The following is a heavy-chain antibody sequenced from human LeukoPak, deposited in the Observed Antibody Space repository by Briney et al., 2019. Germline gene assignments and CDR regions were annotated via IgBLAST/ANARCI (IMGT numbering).Heavy chain of an antibody. CDR1: GYTFTDYY. D-gene: IGHD6-13*01. CDR2: INPNSGGT. Sequence: GASVKVSCKASGYTFTDYYMHWVRQAPGQGLEWMGWINPNSGGTNYAQKFQGWVTMTRDTSISTAYMELSRLRSDDTAVYYCARGYGREQQLVRWTSDAFDIWGQGTMVTVSS. CDR3: ARGYGREQQLVRWTSDAFDI. J-gene: IGHJ3*02. V-gene: IGHV1-2*04.